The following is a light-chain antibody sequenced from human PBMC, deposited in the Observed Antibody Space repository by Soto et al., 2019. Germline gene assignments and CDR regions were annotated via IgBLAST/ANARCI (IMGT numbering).Light chain of an antibody. CDR1: QSISSN. V-gene: IGKV3-15*01. CDR3: QQYNRWPRT. Sequence: EIVMTQSPATLSVSPGERFTLSCRASQSISSNLAWFQQRPGQXPRXXIHDASTRATGIPARFSAIGSGTDLTITISSLQSEDVAVYDCQQYNRWPRTFGQGTKVDI. CDR2: DAS. J-gene: IGKJ1*01.